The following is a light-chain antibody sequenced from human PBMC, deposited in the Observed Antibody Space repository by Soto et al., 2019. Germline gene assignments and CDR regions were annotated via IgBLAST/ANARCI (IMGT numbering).Light chain of an antibody. CDR3: QQYVSSPFT. V-gene: IGKV3-20*01. J-gene: IGKJ3*01. CDR1: QSVSPY. CDR2: DAS. Sequence: EIVLTQSPGTLSLSPGGRASLSCRASQSVSPYLAWYQQKPGQAPRLLIYDASTRATGIPDRFSGSASGTDLTLTISRLEPEDSAVYYCQQYVSSPFTFGPGTRWIS.